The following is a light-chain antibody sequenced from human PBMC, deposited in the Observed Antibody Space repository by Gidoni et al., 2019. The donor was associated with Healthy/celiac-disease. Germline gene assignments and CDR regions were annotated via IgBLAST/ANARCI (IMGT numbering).Light chain of an antibody. CDR2: ENN. V-gene: IGLV1-51*02. J-gene: IGLJ2*01. CDR3: GTWDSSLSAGR. CDR1: SSNIGNNY. Sequence: SVLTQPPSVAAAPGQKVTISCSGSSSNIGNNYVSWYQQLPGTAPKLLIYENNKRPSGIPDRFSGSKSGTSATLGITGLQTGDEPDYYCGTWDSSLSAGRFGGGTKLTVL.